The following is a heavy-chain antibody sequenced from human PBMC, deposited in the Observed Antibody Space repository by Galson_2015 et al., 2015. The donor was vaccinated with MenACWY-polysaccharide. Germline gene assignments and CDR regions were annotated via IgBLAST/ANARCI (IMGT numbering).Heavy chain of an antibody. Sequence: SLRLSCAASGFTFSSYSMNWVRQAPGKGLEWVSYISSSSNTIYYADSVKGRFTISRDNAKNSLYLQMNSLRAEDTAVYYCARAGGPNLDYWGQGTLVTDSS. V-gene: IGHV3-48*01. CDR1: GFTFSSYS. CDR3: ARAGGPNLDY. CDR2: ISSSSNTI. D-gene: IGHD1-14*01. J-gene: IGHJ4*02.